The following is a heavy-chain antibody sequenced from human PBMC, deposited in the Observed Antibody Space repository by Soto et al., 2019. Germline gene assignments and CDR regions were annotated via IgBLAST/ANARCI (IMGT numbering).Heavy chain of an antibody. Sequence: GGSLRLSCAASGFTFSDYYMSWIRQAPGKGLEWVSYISSSGSTIYYADSVKGRFNISRDNAKNSLYLQMNSLRAEDTAVYYCARDSSRFRYNWNDIDYWGQGTLVTVSS. CDR3: ARDSSRFRYNWNDIDY. D-gene: IGHD1-20*01. CDR2: ISSSGSTI. CDR1: GFTFSDYY. V-gene: IGHV3-11*01. J-gene: IGHJ4*02.